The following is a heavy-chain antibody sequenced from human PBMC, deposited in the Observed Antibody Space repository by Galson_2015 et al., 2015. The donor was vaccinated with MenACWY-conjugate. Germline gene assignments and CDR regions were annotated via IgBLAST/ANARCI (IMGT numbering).Heavy chain of an antibody. CDR1: GFTFSTYS. D-gene: IGHD5-18*01. CDR3: ARVPGYSYGYYDW. J-gene: IGHJ4*02. CDR2: ISSSSSTI. V-gene: IGHV3-48*02. Sequence: SLRLSCAASGFTFSTYSMNWVRQAPGKGLAWVSYISSSSSTIYYADSVKGRFTISRDNAKNSLYLQMNTLGDEDTAVYYCARVPGYSYGYYDWWGQGTLVTVSS.